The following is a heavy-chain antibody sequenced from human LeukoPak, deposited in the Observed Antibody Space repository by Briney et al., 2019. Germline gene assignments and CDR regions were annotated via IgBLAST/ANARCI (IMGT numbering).Heavy chain of an antibody. J-gene: IGHJ4*02. V-gene: IGHV3-30*02. CDR1: GFTFSTYR. CDR3: AKDPQEGWLRFFDY. Sequence: GGSLRLSCAASGFTFSTYRMHWVRQAPGKGLEWVAFIRYDGSNKYYADSVKGRFTITRDNSKNTLYLQMNSLRAEDTAVYYCAKDPQEGWLRFFDYWGQGTLVTVSS. D-gene: IGHD5-12*01. CDR2: IRYDGSNK.